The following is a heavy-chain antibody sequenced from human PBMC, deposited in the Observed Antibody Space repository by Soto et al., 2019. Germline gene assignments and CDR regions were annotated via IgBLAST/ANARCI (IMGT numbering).Heavy chain of an antibody. CDR1: GYAFTSYG. CDR2: ISVYNGNT. D-gene: IGHD2-15*01. V-gene: IGHV1-18*04. Sequence: QVQLVQSGAEVKKPGASVKVSCKASGYAFTSYGISWVRQAPGQGLEGMGWISVYNGNTNYAQKLQGRVTMTTDTSPSTAYMELRRLRSDDAALYYCARAPKVKGTVVNRYAFVIWGQGTMVTVCS. CDR3: ARAPKVKGTVVNRYAFVI. J-gene: IGHJ3*02.